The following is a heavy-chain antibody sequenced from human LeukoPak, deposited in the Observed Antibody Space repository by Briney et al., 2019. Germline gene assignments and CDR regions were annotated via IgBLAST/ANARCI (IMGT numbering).Heavy chain of an antibody. CDR3: ARKDYYMDV. J-gene: IGHJ6*03. CDR2: IYYSGST. CDR1: GGSISSYY. Sequence: SETLSLTCTVSGGSISSYYWSWVRQPPGKGLEWIGYIYYSGSTNYNPSLMRRVTISVDTSKNQFSLKLSSVTAADTAVYYCARKDYYMDVWGKGTTVTVSS. V-gene: IGHV4-59*01.